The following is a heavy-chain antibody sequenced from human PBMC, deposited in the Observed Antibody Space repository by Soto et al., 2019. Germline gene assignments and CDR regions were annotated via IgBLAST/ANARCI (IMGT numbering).Heavy chain of an antibody. D-gene: IGHD3-9*01. CDR2: IYYSGST. CDR1: GGSISSSSYY. V-gene: IGHV4-39*01. J-gene: IGHJ4*02. Sequence: SETLSLTCTVSGGSISSSSYYWGWIRQPPGKGLEWIGSIYYSGSTYYNPSLKSRLTISVDTSKNQSSLKLSSVTAADTAVYYCARHEGNDILTGYPLDYWGQGTLVTVSS. CDR3: ARHEGNDILTGYPLDY.